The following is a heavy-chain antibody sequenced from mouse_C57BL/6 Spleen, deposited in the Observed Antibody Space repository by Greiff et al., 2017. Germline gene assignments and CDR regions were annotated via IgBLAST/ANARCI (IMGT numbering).Heavy chain of an antibody. CDR3: TRWLLRRGYAMDY. J-gene: IGHJ4*01. Sequence: EVQRVESGAELVRPGASVKLSCTASGFNIKDDYMHWVKQRPEQGLEWIGWIDPENGDTEYASKFQGKATITADTSSNTAYLQLSSLTSEDTAVYYCTRWLLRRGYAMDYWGQGTSVTVSS. CDR1: GFNIKDDY. V-gene: IGHV14-4*01. D-gene: IGHD2-3*01. CDR2: IDPENGDT.